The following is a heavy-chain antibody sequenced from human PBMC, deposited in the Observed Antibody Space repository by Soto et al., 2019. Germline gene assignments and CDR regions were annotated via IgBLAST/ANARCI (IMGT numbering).Heavy chain of an antibody. V-gene: IGHV4-30-4*01. CDR3: ARAWISSGYYIYYFDY. J-gene: IGHJ4*02. CDR2: IYYSGST. Sequence: SETLSLTCTVSGGSISSGDYYWSWIRQPPGKGLEWIGYIYYSGSTYSNPSLKSRVTISVDTSKNQFSLKLSSVTAADTAVYYCARAWISSGYYIYYFDYWGQGTLVTVSS. D-gene: IGHD3-22*01. CDR1: GGSISSGDYY.